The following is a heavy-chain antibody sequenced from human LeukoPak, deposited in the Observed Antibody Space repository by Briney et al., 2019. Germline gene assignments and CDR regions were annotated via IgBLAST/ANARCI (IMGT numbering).Heavy chain of an antibody. Sequence: ASVKVSCKASGYTFTSYYMHWVRQAPGQGLEWMGIINPSGGSTSYAQKFQGRVTMTRNTSISTAYMELSSLRSEDTAVYYCARGLRWELPDYWGQGTLLTVSS. V-gene: IGHV1-46*01. D-gene: IGHD1-26*01. CDR1: GYTFTSYY. J-gene: IGHJ4*02. CDR3: ARGLRWELPDY. CDR2: INPSGGST.